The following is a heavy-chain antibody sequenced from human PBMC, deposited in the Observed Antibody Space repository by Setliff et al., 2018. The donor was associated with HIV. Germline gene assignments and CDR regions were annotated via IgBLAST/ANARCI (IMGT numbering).Heavy chain of an antibody. CDR1: GFIFSNAR. CDR2: IKKKGDGGTT. D-gene: IGHD6-13*01. J-gene: IGHJ4*02. V-gene: IGHV3-15*01. CDR3: MDFAIAGAWDY. Sequence: GGSLRLSCAASGFIFSNARMNWVRQVPGKGLEWVGHIKKKGDGGTTEYATTVKGRFTISRDDSENMLYRQMNDLKTEDTAVYYCMDFAIAGAWDYWGQGTLVTVSS.